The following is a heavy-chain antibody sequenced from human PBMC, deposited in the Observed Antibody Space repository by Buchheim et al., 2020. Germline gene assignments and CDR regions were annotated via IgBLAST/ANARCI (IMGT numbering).Heavy chain of an antibody. D-gene: IGHD6-19*01. J-gene: IGHJ6*02. CDR1: GGSISSYY. V-gene: IGHV4-4*07. Sequence: QVQLQESGPGLVKPSETLSLTCTVSGGSISSYYWSWIRQPAGKGLEWIGRIYTSGSTNYNPSLKSRVTMSVDTSKNQFSLKLSSVTAADTAVYYCARDSHHPRAEAGTEGYYYYYGMDVWGQGTT. CDR2: IYTSGST. CDR3: ARDSHHPRAEAGTEGYYYYYGMDV.